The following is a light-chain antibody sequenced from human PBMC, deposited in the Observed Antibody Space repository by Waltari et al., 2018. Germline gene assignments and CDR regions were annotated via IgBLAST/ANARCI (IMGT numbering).Light chain of an antibody. V-gene: IGKV1-5*03. CDR3: QHYNTYSRSIT. Sequence: DIQMTQSPSTLSASVGDRVTIACRASQSISSWLAWYQQKPGKAPKLLIYKASTLESGVPSRFSGSGSGTEFTLTISSLQPDDFATYYSQHYNTYSRSITFGQGTRLEIQ. J-gene: IGKJ5*01. CDR1: QSISSW. CDR2: KAS.